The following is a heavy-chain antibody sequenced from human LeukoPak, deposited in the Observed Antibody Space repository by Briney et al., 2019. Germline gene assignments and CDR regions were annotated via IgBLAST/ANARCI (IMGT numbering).Heavy chain of an antibody. CDR1: GYTFTSYG. CDR2: ISAYNGNT. V-gene: IGHV1-18*04. CDR3: ASGGASSDWYYYGMDV. Sequence: ASVKVSCKASGYTFTSYGISWVRQAPGQGLEWMVWISAYNGNTNYAQKLQGRVTMTTDTSTSTAYMELSSLRSEDTAVYYCASGGASSDWYYYGMDVWGQGTTVTVSS. J-gene: IGHJ6*02. D-gene: IGHD3-22*01.